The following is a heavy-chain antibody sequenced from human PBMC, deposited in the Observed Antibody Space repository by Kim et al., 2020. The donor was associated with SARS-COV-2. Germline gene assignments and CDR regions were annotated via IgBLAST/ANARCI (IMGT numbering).Heavy chain of an antibody. J-gene: IGHJ6*02. CDR1: GDSVSSNSAA. CDR3: ARDGGDGSNCSGGSCYLRMDV. D-gene: IGHD2-15*01. V-gene: IGHV6-1*01. CDR2: TYYRSKWYN. Sequence: SQTLSLTCAISGDSVSSNSAAWNWIRQSPSRGLEWLGRTYYRSKWYNDYAVSVKSRITINPDTSKNQFSLQLNSVTPEDTAVYYCARDGGDGSNCSGGSCYLRMDVWGQGTTVTVSS.